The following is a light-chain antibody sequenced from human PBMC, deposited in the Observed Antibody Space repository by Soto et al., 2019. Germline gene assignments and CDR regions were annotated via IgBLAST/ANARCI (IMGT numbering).Light chain of an antibody. CDR3: QQYNNWPPIT. CDR2: DAS. J-gene: IGKJ5*01. V-gene: IGKV3D-20*01. Sequence: ESVLTQSTPTPLLSSRARATLSCGARQSVSSSYLAWYQQKPGLASRLLIFDASSRATGIPDRFSGSGSGTEFTLTISSLQSEDFAVYYCQQYNNWPPITFGQGTRLE. CDR1: QSVSSSY.